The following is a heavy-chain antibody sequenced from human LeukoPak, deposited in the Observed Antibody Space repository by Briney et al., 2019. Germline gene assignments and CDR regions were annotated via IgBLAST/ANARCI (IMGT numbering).Heavy chain of an antibody. CDR2: ISNSGTNV. Sequence: GGSLRLSCAASGFTFSDYYMTWIRQAPGKGLERISYISNSGTNVCYADSVKGRFTISRDNAKNSLYLQMNSLRAEDTAVYYCARVKGSYSFDYWGQGTLVTASS. CDR3: ARVKGSYSFDY. CDR1: GFTFSDYY. J-gene: IGHJ4*02. D-gene: IGHD1-26*01. V-gene: IGHV3-11*04.